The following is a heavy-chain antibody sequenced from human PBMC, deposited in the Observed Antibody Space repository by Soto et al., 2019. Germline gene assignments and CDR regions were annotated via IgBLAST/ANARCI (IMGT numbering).Heavy chain of an antibody. V-gene: IGHV4-34*01. CDR3: ARGPLTTVLTPDFDY. J-gene: IGHJ4*02. CDR2: INHSGST. Sequence: PSETLSLTCAVYGGSFSCYYWSWIRQPPGKGLEWIGEINHSGSTNYNPSLKSRVTISVDTSKNQFSLKLSSVTAADTAVYYCARGPLTTVLTPDFDYWGQGTLVTVSS. CDR1: GGSFSCYY. D-gene: IGHD4-17*01.